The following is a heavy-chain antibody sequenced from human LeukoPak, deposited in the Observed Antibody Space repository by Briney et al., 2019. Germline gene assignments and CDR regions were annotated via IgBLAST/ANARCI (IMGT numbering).Heavy chain of an antibody. V-gene: IGHV1-24*01. J-gene: IGHJ5*02. CDR1: GYTLTELS. CDR3: ARAGVRLNWFDP. CDR2: FDPEDGET. D-gene: IGHD2-8*01. Sequence: ASVKVSCKVSGYTLTELSMHWVRQAPGKGLEWMGGFDPEDGETIYAQKFQGRVTMTEDTSTDTAYMELSRLRSDDTAVYYCARAGVRLNWFDPWGQGTLVTVSS.